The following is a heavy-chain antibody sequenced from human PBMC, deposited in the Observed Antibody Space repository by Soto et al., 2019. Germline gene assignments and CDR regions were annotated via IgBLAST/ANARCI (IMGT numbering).Heavy chain of an antibody. J-gene: IGHJ4*01. V-gene: IGHV2-5*02. CDR3: GHSGGYRIIDY. CDR2: IYWDEDK. D-gene: IGHD2-15*01. Sequence: VSGPTLVNPTQTLTLTCTFSGFSLTSSGVGVGWIRQPPGKALEWLGIIYWDEDKRYSPSLKGRLTITKDTSKNQVVLKMTYMDPVDTATYYCGHSGGYRIIDYWGQGILVTVSS. CDR1: GFSLTSSGVG.